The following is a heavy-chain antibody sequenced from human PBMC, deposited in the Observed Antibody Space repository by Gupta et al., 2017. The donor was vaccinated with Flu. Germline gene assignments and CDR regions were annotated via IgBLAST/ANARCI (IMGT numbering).Heavy chain of an antibody. V-gene: IGHV3-33*01. CDR1: FSFSSYG. CDR3: AREDYGAVIDY. D-gene: IGHD3-10*01. Sequence: FSFSSYGMHWVRQAPGKGLEWVAVRGYDGSNKYYADSVKGRFTISRDNSKNTLYLKMNSLRADDTAVYFCAREDYGAVIDYWGQGTLVTVSS. CDR2: RGYDGSNK. J-gene: IGHJ4*02.